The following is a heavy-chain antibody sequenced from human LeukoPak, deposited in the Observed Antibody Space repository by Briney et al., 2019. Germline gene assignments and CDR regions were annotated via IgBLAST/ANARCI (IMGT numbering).Heavy chain of an antibody. CDR3: AKDSSGYYRRGSFDY. D-gene: IGHD3-22*01. V-gene: IGHV3-23*01. J-gene: IGHJ4*02. Sequence: GGSLRLSCEASKFNFSNYAMSWVRQAPGKGLEWVSGISGSGGSTNYADSVEGRFTISRDNSKNTLYLQMNSLRGEDTAVYYCAKDSSGYYRRGSFDYWGQGTLVTVSS. CDR1: KFNFSNYA. CDR2: ISGSGGST.